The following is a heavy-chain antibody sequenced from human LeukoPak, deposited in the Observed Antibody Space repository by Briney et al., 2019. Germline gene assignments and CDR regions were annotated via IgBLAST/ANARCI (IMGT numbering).Heavy chain of an antibody. D-gene: IGHD3-22*01. V-gene: IGHV1-46*01. CDR1: GYTFTSYY. Sequence: GASVKVSCKASGYTFTSYYMHWVRQAPGQGLEWMGIINPSGGSTSYAQKFQGRVTMTRDMSTSTVYMELSSLRSEDTAVYYCARDRGHYDSSGYYPGYWGQGTLVTVSS. CDR3: ARDRGHYDSSGYYPGY. J-gene: IGHJ4*02. CDR2: INPSGGST.